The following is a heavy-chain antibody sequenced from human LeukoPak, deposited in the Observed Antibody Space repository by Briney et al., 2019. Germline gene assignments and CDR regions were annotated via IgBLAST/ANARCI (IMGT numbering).Heavy chain of an antibody. D-gene: IGHD5-18*01. CDR1: GGSFSGYY. CDR3: ARLRGYSEGY. V-gene: IGHV4-34*01. Sequence: SETLSLTCAVYGGSFSGYYWSWIRQPPGKGLEWIGEINHSGSTNYNPSLKSRVTISVDTSKNQFSLKLSSVTAADTAVYYCARLRGYSEGYWGQGTLVTVSS. CDR2: INHSGST. J-gene: IGHJ4*02.